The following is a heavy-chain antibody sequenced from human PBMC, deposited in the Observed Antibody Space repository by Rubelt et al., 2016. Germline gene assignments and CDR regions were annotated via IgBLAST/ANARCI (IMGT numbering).Heavy chain of an antibody. CDR1: GGSFSNYF. J-gene: IGHJ6*02. Sequence: QVELRQWGAGLLKPSETLSLTCAVYGGSFSNYFWTWIRQPPEKGLEWIGEINHGGSSNYNPSLKSRVTISVDTSKNQFSLRRNSVTAADTAVYYCARDSHYDDTYYYGMDVWGQGTTVTVSS. CDR3: ARDSHYDDTYYYGMDV. CDR2: INHGGSS. D-gene: IGHD3-16*01. V-gene: IGHV4-34*01.